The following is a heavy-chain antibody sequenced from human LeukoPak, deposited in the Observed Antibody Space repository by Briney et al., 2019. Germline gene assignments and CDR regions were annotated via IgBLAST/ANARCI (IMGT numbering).Heavy chain of an antibody. CDR1: GFTFSSYW. CDR3: ARGIVGATPPLDY. CDR2: IKQDGSEK. Sequence: PGGSLRLSCAASGFTFSSYWMSWVRQAPGKGLEWVASIKQDGSEKYYVDSVKGRFTISRDNAKNSLYLQMNSLRAEDTAVYYCARGIVGATPPLDYWGQGTLVTVSS. D-gene: IGHD1-26*01. V-gene: IGHV3-7*04. J-gene: IGHJ4*02.